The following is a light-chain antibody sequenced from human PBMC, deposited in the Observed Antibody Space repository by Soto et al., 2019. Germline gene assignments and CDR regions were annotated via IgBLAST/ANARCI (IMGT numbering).Light chain of an antibody. Sequence: QSLLTQSPSASASLGASVKLTCTLSSGHSSYAIAWHQQQPEKGPRFLMKLNSDGSHSKGDGIPDRFSGSSSGTERYLTISSLQSEDEADYYCQTWDTGIRVFGGGTKLTVL. V-gene: IGLV4-69*01. CDR3: QTWDTGIRV. J-gene: IGLJ3*02. CDR1: SGHSSYA. CDR2: LNSDGSH.